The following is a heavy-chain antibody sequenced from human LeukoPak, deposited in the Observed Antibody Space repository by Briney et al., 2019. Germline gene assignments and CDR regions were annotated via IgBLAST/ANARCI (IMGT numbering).Heavy chain of an antibody. CDR2: IDPFDSNT. Sequence: HGESLKISCKGSGYSFSSFWINWVRQMPGKGLEWMGRIDPFDSNTNYSPSFEGHVSISADKYMSTAYLQWTSLKASDTAIYYCARGLYSGCYMSGYWGQGTRVTVSS. J-gene: IGHJ4*02. CDR1: GYSFSSFW. D-gene: IGHD5-12*01. CDR3: ARGLYSGCYMSGY. V-gene: IGHV5-10-1*01.